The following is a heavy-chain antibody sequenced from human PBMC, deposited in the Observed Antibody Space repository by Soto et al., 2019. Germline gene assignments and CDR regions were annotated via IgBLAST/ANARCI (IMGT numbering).Heavy chain of an antibody. D-gene: IGHD6-25*01. CDR3: ATPRAATGWFDP. Sequence: SETLSLTCTVSGGSISSSSYYCGWIRQPPGKGLEWIRSIYYSGSTYYNPSLKSRVTISVDTSKNQFSLKLSSVTAADTAVYYCATPRAATGWFDPWGQGTLVTVSS. CDR2: IYYSGST. V-gene: IGHV4-39*01. CDR1: GGSISSSSYY. J-gene: IGHJ5*02.